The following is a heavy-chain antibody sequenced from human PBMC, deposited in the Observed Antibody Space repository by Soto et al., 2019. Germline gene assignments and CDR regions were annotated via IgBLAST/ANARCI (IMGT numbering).Heavy chain of an antibody. Sequence: ETLSLTCAASGGSISSSNWWSWVRQPPGKGLEWVSTFSGPGGGTYYADSVKGRFTISRDNFKSSLYLQVSSLRAEDTAVYYCAKGKISTTTYTSFDSWGQGTLVTV. CDR2: FSGPGGGT. CDR3: AKGKISTTTYTSFDS. V-gene: IGHV3-23*01. D-gene: IGHD1-26*01. J-gene: IGHJ5*01. CDR1: GGSISSSN.